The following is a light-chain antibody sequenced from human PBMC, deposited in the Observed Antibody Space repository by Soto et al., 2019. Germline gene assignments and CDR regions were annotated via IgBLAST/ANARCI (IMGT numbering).Light chain of an antibody. CDR3: QQANSFPFT. CDR1: RGIGNA. V-gene: IGKV1-27*01. Sequence: DIHMTQSPSSRSASAVDRVTITCRPSRGIGNALAWYQQKPGTVPNLLIHSAPTLQSGVPSRFSGSGSGTDFTLTISSLQPEDFATYYCQQANSFPFTVGGGTRV. CDR2: SAP. J-gene: IGKJ4*01.